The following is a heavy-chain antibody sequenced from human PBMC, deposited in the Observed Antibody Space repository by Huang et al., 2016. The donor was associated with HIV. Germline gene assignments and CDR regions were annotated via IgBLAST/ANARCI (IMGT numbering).Heavy chain of an antibody. CDR3: ARDPVPPPMQVFSYFMDV. V-gene: IGHV3-11*04. J-gene: IGHJ6*03. CDR1: GFTFSDYY. Sequence: QVQMVETGGGLVRPGGSLRLSCAASGFTFSDYYMSWFRRAPGRGLEWVSYISTPGTTFYYADSVEGRFTISRDNAKNSLYLQMNSLRAEDSAVYYCARDPVPPPMQVFSYFMDVWGKGTTVTVSS. D-gene: IGHD2-2*01. CDR2: ISTPGTTF.